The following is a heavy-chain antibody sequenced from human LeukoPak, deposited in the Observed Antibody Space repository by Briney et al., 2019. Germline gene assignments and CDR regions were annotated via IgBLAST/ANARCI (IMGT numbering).Heavy chain of an antibody. V-gene: IGHV4-59*01. D-gene: IGHD3-10*01. CDR2: IYYSGST. CDR1: GGSISSYY. CDR3: AASYYRRHFDY. Sequence: SESLSLTCTVSGGSISSYYWSWIRQPPGKGLEWIGYIYYSGSTNYNPSLKSRVTISVDTSKNQFSLKLSSVTAADTAVYYCAASYYRRHFDYWGREPWSPSPQ. J-gene: IGHJ4*02.